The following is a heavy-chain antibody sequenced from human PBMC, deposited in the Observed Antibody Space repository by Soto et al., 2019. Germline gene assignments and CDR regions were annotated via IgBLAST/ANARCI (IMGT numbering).Heavy chain of an antibody. CDR1: GYNFTNYW. CDR3: ARSRDYFEASGFDN. D-gene: IGHD3-9*01. J-gene: IGHJ4*02. Sequence: GESLKISCEGLGYNFTNYWIAWVRQKSGKGLEWMGIIYPGDSDTKYSPPYQGQVTISVDKSISAAYLQWNSLKASDTAIYFCARSRDYFEASGFDNWGQGTLVTVSS. V-gene: IGHV5-51*01. CDR2: IYPGDSDT.